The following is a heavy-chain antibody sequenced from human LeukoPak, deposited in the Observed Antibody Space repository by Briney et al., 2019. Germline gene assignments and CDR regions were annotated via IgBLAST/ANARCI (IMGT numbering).Heavy chain of an antibody. CDR3: ARSYYDFWSGYYSDAFDI. CDR1: GGSISSSNW. J-gene: IGHJ3*02. CDR2: INHSGST. Sequence: PSETLSLTCAVSGGSISSSNWWSWVRQPPGKGLEWIGEINHSGSTNYNPSLKSRVTISVDTSKNQFSLKLSSVTAADTAVYYCARSYYDFWSGYYSDAFDIWGQGTMVTVSS. V-gene: IGHV4-4*02. D-gene: IGHD3-3*01.